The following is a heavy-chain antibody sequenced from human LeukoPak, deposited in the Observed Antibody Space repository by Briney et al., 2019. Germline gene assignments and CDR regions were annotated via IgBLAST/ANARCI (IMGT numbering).Heavy chain of an antibody. D-gene: IGHD2-2*02. CDR1: GGSFSGYY. V-gene: IGHV4-34*01. CDR2: INHSGST. CDR3: ARGRYTGSDYYFDY. Sequence: SETLSLTCAVYGGSFSGYYWNWIRQPPGKGLEWIGEINHSGSTNYNPSLKSRVTISVDTSKNQFSLKLSSVTAADTAVYYCARGRYTGSDYYFDYWGQGTLVTVSS. J-gene: IGHJ4*02.